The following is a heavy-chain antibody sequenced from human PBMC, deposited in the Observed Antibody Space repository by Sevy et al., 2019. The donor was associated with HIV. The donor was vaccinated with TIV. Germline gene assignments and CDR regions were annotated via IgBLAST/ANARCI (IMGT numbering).Heavy chain of an antibody. D-gene: IGHD2-15*01. V-gene: IGHV4-34*01. J-gene: IGHJ3*02. Sequence: SETLSLTCAVYGGSFSGYYWSWIRQPPGKGLEWIGEINHSGGTNYNPSLKSRVTISVDTSKNKFSLKLNSVTAAATAVYYCERHCTGSSCSHAFDIWGQGTMVTVSS. CDR1: GGSFSGYY. CDR3: ERHCTGSSCSHAFDI. CDR2: INHSGGT.